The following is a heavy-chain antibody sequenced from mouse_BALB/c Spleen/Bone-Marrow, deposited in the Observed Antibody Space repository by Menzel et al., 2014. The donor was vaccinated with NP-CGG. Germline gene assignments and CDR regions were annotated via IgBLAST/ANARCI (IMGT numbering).Heavy chain of an antibody. CDR1: GFTFTDYY. J-gene: IGHJ3*01. CDR2: IRNKANGYTT. D-gene: IGHD2-1*01. V-gene: IGHV7-3*02. Sequence: EVMLVESGGGLVQPGGSLRLSCATSGFTFTDYYMSWVRQPPGKALEWLGFIRNKANGYTTEYSASVKGRFTISRDNSQSILYLQMKTLRAEDSATYYCARDYGNYVRFAYWGQGTLVTVSA. CDR3: ARDYGNYVRFAY.